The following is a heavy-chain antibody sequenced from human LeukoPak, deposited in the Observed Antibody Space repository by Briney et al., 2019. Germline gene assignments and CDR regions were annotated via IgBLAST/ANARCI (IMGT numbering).Heavy chain of an antibody. V-gene: IGHV4-59*01. D-gene: IGHD1-14*01. Sequence: PSETLSLTCTVSGGSISSYYWSWIRQPPGKGLEWIGYIYYSGSTNYNPSLKSRVTISVDTSKNQSSLKLSSVTAADTAVYYCARTTRASLYYFDYWGQGTLVTVSS. CDR3: ARTTRASLYYFDY. CDR2: IYYSGST. J-gene: IGHJ4*02. CDR1: GGSISSYY.